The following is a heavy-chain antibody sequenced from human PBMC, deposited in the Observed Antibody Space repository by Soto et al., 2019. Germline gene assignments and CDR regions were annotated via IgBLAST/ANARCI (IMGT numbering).Heavy chain of an antibody. CDR2: INSDGSVS. J-gene: IGHJ6*03. D-gene: IGHD2-15*01. Sequence: EVQLVESGGGLVQPGGSLRLSCAASGFTFSNYWMYWVRQAPGKGLEWVSRINSDGSVSSYADSVKGRLTISRDNVKNTLYLKMDSLRAEDTAVYYCARGDCVGGTCYSLAGSFYYYMDVWGKGTMVTVFS. V-gene: IGHV3-74*02. CDR3: ARGDCVGGTCYSLAGSFYYYMDV. CDR1: GFTFSNYW.